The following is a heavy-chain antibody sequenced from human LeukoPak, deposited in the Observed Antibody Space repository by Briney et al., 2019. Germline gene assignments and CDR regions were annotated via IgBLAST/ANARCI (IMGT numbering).Heavy chain of an antibody. CDR2: ISYDGSTK. V-gene: IGHV3-30*18. D-gene: IGHD6-13*01. CDR3: AKESGSRSYGAYFPH. Sequence: PGGSLRLSCAASGFTFSSHGMQWVRQAPGKGLEWVAVISYDGSTKYYADSVKGRFTISRDNSENTLYLQMNSLRAEDTAVYYCAKESGSRSYGAYFPHWGQGTLVTVSS. CDR1: GFTFSSHG. J-gene: IGHJ1*01.